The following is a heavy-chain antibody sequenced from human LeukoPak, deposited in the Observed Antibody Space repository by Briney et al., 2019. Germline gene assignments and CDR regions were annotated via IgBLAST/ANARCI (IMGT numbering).Heavy chain of an antibody. Sequence: GGALRLSCAASGCTFSNAWMSWVRQAPGREVEGVGRINSKTDGGTTDYAAPVKGRFTISRDDSKNTLYLQMNSLKTEDTAVYYCTTVRQWLVYFDYWGQGTLVTVSS. CDR2: INSKTDGGTT. CDR3: TTVRQWLVYFDY. D-gene: IGHD6-19*01. J-gene: IGHJ4*02. CDR1: GCTFSNAW. V-gene: IGHV3-15*01.